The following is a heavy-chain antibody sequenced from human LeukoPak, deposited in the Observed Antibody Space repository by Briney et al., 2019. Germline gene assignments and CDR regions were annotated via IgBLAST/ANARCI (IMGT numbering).Heavy chain of an antibody. CDR1: GYTFTGYY. J-gene: IGHJ4*02. CDR2: INPNSGAT. D-gene: IGHD5-18*01. CDR3: ARGRRIQLWSPPDY. V-gene: IGHV1-2*02. Sequence: GASVKVSCKASGYTFTGYYMHWVRQAPGQGLEWMGWINPNSGATNYAQKFQGRVTMTRDTSISTAYMELSRLRSDDTTVYYCARGRRIQLWSPPDYWGQGTLVTVSS.